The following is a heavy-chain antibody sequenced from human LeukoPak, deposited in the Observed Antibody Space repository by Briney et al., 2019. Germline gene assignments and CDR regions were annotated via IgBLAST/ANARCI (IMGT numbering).Heavy chain of an antibody. CDR3: ARGRGYCSSTGCYAYFDY. J-gene: IGHJ4*02. CDR2: NNHSGST. V-gene: IGHV4-34*01. Sequence: SETLSLTCAVYGGSFSDYYWSWIRQPPGKGLEWIGENNHSGSTNYNPSLKSRVTISVDTSKNQFSLKLSPVTAADTAVYYCARGRGYCSSTGCYAYFDYWGQGTLVTVSS. D-gene: IGHD2-2*01. CDR1: GGSFSDYY.